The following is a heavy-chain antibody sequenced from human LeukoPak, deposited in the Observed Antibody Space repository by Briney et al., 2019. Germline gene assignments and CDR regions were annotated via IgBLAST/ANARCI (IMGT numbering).Heavy chain of an antibody. V-gene: IGHV4-39*01. D-gene: IGHD3-22*01. CDR1: GGSISSSSYY. J-gene: IGHJ4*02. CDR2: IYYSGGT. CDR3: ARNSTYYYDRSTYSYFDD. Sequence: SETLSLTCTVSGGSISSSSYYWGWIRQPPGKGLEWIGSIYYSGGTYYNPSLKSRVTISVDTSKNQFSLKLSSVTAADTAMYYCARNSTYYYDRSTYSYFDDWGQGTLVTVSS.